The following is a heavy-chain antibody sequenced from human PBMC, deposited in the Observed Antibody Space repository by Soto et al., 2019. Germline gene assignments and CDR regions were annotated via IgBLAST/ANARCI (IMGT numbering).Heavy chain of an antibody. CDR3: AKLLWFGESPYNHYGMDV. CDR2: ISGSGGST. V-gene: IGHV3-23*01. J-gene: IGHJ6*02. D-gene: IGHD3-10*01. CDR1: GFTFSSYA. Sequence: GGSLRLSCAASGFTFSSYAMSWVRQAPGKGLEWVSVISGSGGSTYYADSVKGRFTISRDNPKNTLYLQMNSLRAEDTAVYYCAKLLWFGESPYNHYGMDVWGQGTTVTVSS.